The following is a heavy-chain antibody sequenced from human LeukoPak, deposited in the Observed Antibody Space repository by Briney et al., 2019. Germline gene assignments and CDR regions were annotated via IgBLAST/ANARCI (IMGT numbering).Heavy chain of an antibody. D-gene: IGHD6-19*01. J-gene: IGHJ4*02. Sequence: PGGSLRLSCAASGFTLSSSAMHWVRQAPGKGLEWVAVISYDGSNKYYADSVKGRFTISRDNSKNTLYLQMNSLRVEDTAVYYCARVSGIAVAGIPHHPADFDYWGQGTLVTVSS. V-gene: IGHV3-30-3*01. CDR2: ISYDGSNK. CDR1: GFTLSSSA. CDR3: ARVSGIAVAGIPHHPADFDY.